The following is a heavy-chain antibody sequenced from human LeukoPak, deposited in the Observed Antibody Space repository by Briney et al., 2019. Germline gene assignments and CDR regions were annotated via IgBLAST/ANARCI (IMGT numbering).Heavy chain of an antibody. CDR2: XXSDGXX. CDR1: GFTVSNNH. J-gene: IGHJ4*02. V-gene: IGHV3-66*04. D-gene: IGHD2-15*01. CDR3: AKQGSCSGGSCYAHHFDS. Sequence: GGSLRLSCGASGFTVSNNHXXWVRQAPXXXXXXXXXXXSDGXXXXXXSXXXXXXXXRDNSKNTLYLQMNSLRAEDTAVYHCAKQGSCSGGSCYAHHFDSWGQGTLVTVSS.